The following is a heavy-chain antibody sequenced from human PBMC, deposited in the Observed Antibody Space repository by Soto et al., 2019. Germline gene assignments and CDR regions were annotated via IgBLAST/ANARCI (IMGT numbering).Heavy chain of an antibody. J-gene: IGHJ4*02. CDR2: ISAHNGDT. Sequence: EASVKVSCKASGYTFTSDGISWVRQAPGQGLEWVGWISAHNGDTRYAQNLQGRITMTTDTFTNTAYMELTSLTSDDTAVYYCARDWSRYYDSSGLMWFYWGQGTLVTVSS. CDR1: GYTFTSDG. V-gene: IGHV1-18*01. D-gene: IGHD3-22*01. CDR3: ARDWSRYYDSSGLMWFY.